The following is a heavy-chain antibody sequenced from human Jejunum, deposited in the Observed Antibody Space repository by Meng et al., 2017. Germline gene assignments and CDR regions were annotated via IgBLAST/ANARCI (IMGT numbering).Heavy chain of an antibody. D-gene: IGHD2-21*01. CDR1: GGAITSTRW. CDR2: VFHSGTP. CDR3: ASRPVGIRTYYFDC. Sequence: QGQSQASGPGLVKPSGPLSLTCAVSGGAITSTRWWSWVRQTPGKGLEWIGEVFHSGTPNYNPSLMSRLTMSVDKSKNQFSLNLTSVTAADTAVYYCASRPVGIRTYYFDCWGQGTLVTVSS. J-gene: IGHJ4*02. V-gene: IGHV4-4*02.